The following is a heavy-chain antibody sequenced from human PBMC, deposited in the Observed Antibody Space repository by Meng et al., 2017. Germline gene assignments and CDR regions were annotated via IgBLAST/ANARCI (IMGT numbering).Heavy chain of an antibody. Sequence: SLKISCAASGFTFDDYAMHWVRQAPGKGLEWISGISWNSGSTGYAGSVTGRFTISRDNANNSLFLQMNSLRTEDMALYYCAKALSGAYRPTDAFDVWGQGTTVTVSS. CDR3: AKALSGAYRPTDAFDV. CDR2: ISWNSGST. V-gene: IGHV3-9*03. CDR1: GFTFDDYA. J-gene: IGHJ3*01. D-gene: IGHD1-26*01.